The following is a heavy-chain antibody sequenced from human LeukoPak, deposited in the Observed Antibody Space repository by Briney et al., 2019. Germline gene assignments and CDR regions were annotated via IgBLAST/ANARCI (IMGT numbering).Heavy chain of an antibody. J-gene: IGHJ3*02. CDR2: INHSGST. CDR3: ARVGRRWLQLRDI. V-gene: IGHV4-34*01. CDR1: DDSISDYY. D-gene: IGHD5-24*01. Sequence: PSETLSLTCTVSDDSISDYYRGWIRQPPGKGLEWIGEINHSGSTNYNPSLKSRVTISVDTSKNQFSLKLSSVTAADTAVYYCARVGRRWLQLRDIWGQGTMVTVSS.